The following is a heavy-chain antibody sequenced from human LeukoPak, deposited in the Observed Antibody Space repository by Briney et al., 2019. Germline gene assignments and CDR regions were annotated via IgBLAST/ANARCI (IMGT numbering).Heavy chain of an antibody. CDR2: MNPNSGNT. CDR3: ARALWWPNPFDY. V-gene: IGHV1-8*03. J-gene: IGHJ4*02. D-gene: IGHD2-21*01. Sequence: ASVKVSCKASGYTFTSYDINWVRQATGQGLEWMGWMNPNSGNTGHAQKFQGRVTITRNTSISTAYMELSSLRSEDTAVYYCARALWWPNPFDYWGQGTLVTVSS. CDR1: GYTFTSYD.